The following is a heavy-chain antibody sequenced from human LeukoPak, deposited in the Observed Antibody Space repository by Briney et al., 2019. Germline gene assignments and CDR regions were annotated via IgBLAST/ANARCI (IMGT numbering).Heavy chain of an antibody. V-gene: IGHV1-18*01. D-gene: IGHD3-10*01. CDR3: ARDPRPMVRGVIWFDP. J-gene: IGHJ5*02. Sequence: ASVKVSCKASGYTFTSYGISWVRQAPGQGLEWMGWISAYNGNTNYAQKLQGRVTMTTDTSTSTAYMELRSLRSDDTAVYYCARDPRPMVRGVIWFDPWAQGTLVTVSS. CDR1: GYTFTSYG. CDR2: ISAYNGNT.